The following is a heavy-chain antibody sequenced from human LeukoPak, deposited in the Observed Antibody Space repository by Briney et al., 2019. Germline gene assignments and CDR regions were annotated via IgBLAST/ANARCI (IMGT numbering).Heavy chain of an antibody. CDR2: ISTSGSP. V-gene: IGHV4-4*07. Sequence: KPSETLSLTCTVATSSTSNNYWRWNRPPAGEGLEWIGRISTSGSPNSNPSLKSRDTMSVDTSKNQFSLKLSSVTAADTAVYYCASRLRWRRGVDYWGQGTLVTVSS. D-gene: IGHD4-23*01. CDR3: ASRLRWRRGVDY. J-gene: IGHJ4*02. CDR1: TSSTSNNY.